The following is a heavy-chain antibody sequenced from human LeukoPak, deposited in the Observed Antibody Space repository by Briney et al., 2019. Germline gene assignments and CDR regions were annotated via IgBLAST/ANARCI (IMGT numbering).Heavy chain of an antibody. Sequence: GGSLRLSCAASGFTFSSYNMNWVRQAPGKGLEWVSYISDSSTTIYYADSVKGRFTISRDNAKNSLYLQMNSLRAEGTAVYYCARRGPLPANYNWFDPWGKGTTVTVSS. V-gene: IGHV3-48*01. D-gene: IGHD2-2*01. CDR3: ARRGPLPANYNWFDP. CDR2: ISDSSTTI. CDR1: GFTFSSYN. J-gene: IGHJ5*01.